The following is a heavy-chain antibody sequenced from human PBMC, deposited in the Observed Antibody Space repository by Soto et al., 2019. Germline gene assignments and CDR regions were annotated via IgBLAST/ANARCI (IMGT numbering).Heavy chain of an antibody. V-gene: IGHV5-51*01. CDR1: GYNFPTYW. CDR3: ARSYGGATQFTY. CDR2: IYPDDSET. Sequence: EVQMVQSGAEVRKPGESLNISCQGSGYNFPTYWLGWVRQLPGKGLEWMGIIYPDDSETKYSPSFRGLVTISADKSASTAYLQWSSLKASDTALYYCARSYGGATQFTYWGQGTLVTVSS. D-gene: IGHD4-17*01. J-gene: IGHJ4*02.